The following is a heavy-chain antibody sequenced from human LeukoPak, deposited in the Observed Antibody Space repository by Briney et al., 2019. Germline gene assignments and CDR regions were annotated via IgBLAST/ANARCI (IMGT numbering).Heavy chain of an antibody. CDR3: APYCSGGSCTGYVQH. J-gene: IGHJ1*01. CDR1: GDSITSSYF. Sequence: SGTLSLTCTVSGDSITSSYFWGWIRQPPGKGLEWIGSISYSGSTQYNPSLKGRVIISVDTSKNEFSLNLGSVTAADRAVYFCAPYCSGGSCTGYVQHWGQGSLVTVSS. V-gene: IGHV4-39*01. CDR2: ISYSGST. D-gene: IGHD2-15*01.